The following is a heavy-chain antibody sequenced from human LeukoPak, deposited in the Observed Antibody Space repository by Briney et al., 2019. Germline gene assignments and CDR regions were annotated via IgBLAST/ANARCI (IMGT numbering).Heavy chain of an antibody. CDR1: GASVTTYY. V-gene: IGHV4-59*02. J-gene: IGHJ4*02. D-gene: IGHD1-7*01. CDR3: ARGQRNYFRAVDD. CDR2: IYYTGST. Sequence: SETLSLTCTVSGASVTTYYWSWIRQPPGRGLKLIGQIYYTGSTNYNPSLKSRVTMSVDTSKNQFSLRLTSVTAADTAFYYCARGQRNYFRAVDDWGQGPLVTVSS.